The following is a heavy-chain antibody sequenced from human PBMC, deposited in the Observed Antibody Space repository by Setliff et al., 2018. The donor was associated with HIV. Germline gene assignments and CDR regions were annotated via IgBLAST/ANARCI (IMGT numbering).Heavy chain of an antibody. Sequence: LSLTCTVSGGSINSSNYYWGWIRQPPGKGLEWIGSISYSGSTYYNPSLNSRVTVSVDTSKNQVSLRLNSVTAADTGVYYCARHRDPPGTSWIFYYYYMDLWGAGTTVTVSS. CDR3: ARHRDPPGTSWIFYYYYMDL. CDR1: GGSINSSNYY. CDR2: ISYSGST. J-gene: IGHJ6*03. D-gene: IGHD6-13*01. V-gene: IGHV4-39*01.